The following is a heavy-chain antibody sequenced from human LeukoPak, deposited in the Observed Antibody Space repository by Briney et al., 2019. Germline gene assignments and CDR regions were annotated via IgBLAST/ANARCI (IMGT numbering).Heavy chain of an antibody. V-gene: IGHV3-74*01. D-gene: IGHD3-10*01. Sequence: GALRLSCAASGFTFNYYWMNWVRQAPGKGLVWVSRINTDGSTTNYADSVKGRFTVSRDNAKNTLYLQMNSLRAEDTAMYYCARGDGSGSYRDTFDYWGRGTLVTVSS. J-gene: IGHJ4*02. CDR3: ARGDGSGSYRDTFDY. CDR2: INTDGSTT. CDR1: GFTFNYYW.